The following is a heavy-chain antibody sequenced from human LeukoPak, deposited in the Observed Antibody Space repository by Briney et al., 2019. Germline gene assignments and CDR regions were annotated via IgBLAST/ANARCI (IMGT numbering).Heavy chain of an antibody. CDR2: ISWSSGSI. J-gene: IGHJ3*02. CDR3: AKGLYGSGSYYHDAFDI. D-gene: IGHD3-10*01. V-gene: IGHV3-9*03. CDR1: GFTFDDYA. Sequence: GGSLRLSCAASGFTFDDYAMHWVRQAPGKGLEWVSSISWSSGSIGYADSVKGRFTISRDNAKNSLYLQMNILRAEDMALYYCAKGLYGSGSYYHDAFDIWGQGTMVTVSS.